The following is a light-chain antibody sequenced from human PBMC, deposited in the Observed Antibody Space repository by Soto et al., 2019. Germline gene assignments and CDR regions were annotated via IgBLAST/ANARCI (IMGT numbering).Light chain of an antibody. CDR1: QGISSY. J-gene: IGKJ3*01. CDR2: AAS. CDR3: QQLNSYPGFT. V-gene: IGKV1-9*01. Sequence: DIQLTQSPSFLSASVGDRVTITCRASQGISSYLAWYQQKPGKAPKLLIYAASTLQSGVPSRFSGSGFGTEFTLTCSSLQLEDFATYYCQQLNSYPGFTFGPGTKVDIK.